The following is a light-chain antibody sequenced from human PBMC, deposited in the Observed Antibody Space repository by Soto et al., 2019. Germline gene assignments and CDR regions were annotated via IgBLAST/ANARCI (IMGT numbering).Light chain of an antibody. CDR3: HQTYSGRS. Sequence: LLTQSPSSLSASVGDRVTIPCRASQGISAYLNWYQQKPGKAPQLLIFAASTLQHGVPSRFSGSGSGTDFTLAISNLQPEDFATYYCHQTYSGRSFGPGTKVDIK. CDR2: AAS. CDR1: QGISAY. V-gene: IGKV1-39*01. J-gene: IGKJ1*01.